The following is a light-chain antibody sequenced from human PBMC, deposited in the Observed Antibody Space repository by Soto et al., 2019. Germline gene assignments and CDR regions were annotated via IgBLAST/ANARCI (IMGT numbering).Light chain of an antibody. CDR2: GAS. J-gene: IGKJ4*02. Sequence: EIVLTQSPGTLSLSPGERATLSCRASQNVISRSLAWYQQKPGQAPRLLIHGASGRATGIPDRVSGSGSGTDFTLTINRLEPEDFAVYYCQQRNNWPLTFGGGTKVEIK. V-gene: IGKV3D-20*02. CDR3: QQRNNWPLT. CDR1: QNVISRS.